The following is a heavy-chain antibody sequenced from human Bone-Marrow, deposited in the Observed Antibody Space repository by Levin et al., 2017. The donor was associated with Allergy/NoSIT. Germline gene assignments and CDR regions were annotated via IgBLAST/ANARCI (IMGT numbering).Heavy chain of an antibody. CDR1: GLIFRNYE. D-gene: IGHD3-10*01. CDR2: ISTRGGTK. Sequence: PGGSLRLSCVASGLIFRNYEMNWVRQAPGKGLEWVAYISTRGGTKYYADSVKGRFTVSRDDSKNSLYLQMNSLRAEDTAVYHCVRGPGVYGSTDSFFTFDYWGQGTLVSVSS. J-gene: IGHJ4*02. V-gene: IGHV3-48*03. CDR3: VRGPGVYGSTDSFFTFDY.